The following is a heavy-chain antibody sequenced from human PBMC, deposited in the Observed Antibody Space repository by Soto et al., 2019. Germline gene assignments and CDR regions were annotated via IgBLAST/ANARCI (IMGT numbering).Heavy chain of an antibody. J-gene: IGHJ4*02. D-gene: IGHD6-19*01. CDR2: ISGSGGST. CDR3: AKDPRPIAVAGTYYFDY. CDR1: GFTFSSYA. Sequence: GGSLRLSCAASGFTFSSYAMSWVRQAPGKGLEWVSAISGSGGSTYYADSVKGRFTISRDNSKNTLYLQMNSLRAEDTAVYYCAKDPRPIAVAGTYYFDYWGQGTLVTVSS. V-gene: IGHV3-23*01.